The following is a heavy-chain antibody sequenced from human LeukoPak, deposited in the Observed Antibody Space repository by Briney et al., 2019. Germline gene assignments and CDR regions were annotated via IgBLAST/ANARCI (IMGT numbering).Heavy chain of an antibody. J-gene: IGHJ3*02. CDR2: ISYDGSNK. CDR3: AGAYCGGDCYSVDDAFDI. Sequence: GGSLRLSCAASGFTFDDYAMHWVRQAPGKGLEWVAVISYDGSNKYYADSVKGRFTISRDNSKNTLYLQMNSLRAEDTAVYYCAGAYCGGDCYSVDDAFDIWGQGTMVTVSS. CDR1: GFTFDDYA. V-gene: IGHV3-30*04. D-gene: IGHD2-21*02.